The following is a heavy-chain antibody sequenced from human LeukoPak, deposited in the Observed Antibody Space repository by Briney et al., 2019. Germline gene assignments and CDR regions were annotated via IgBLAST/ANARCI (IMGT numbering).Heavy chain of an antibody. J-gene: IGHJ3*02. CDR1: GFTFSDHY. Sequence: PGGSLRLSCAASGFTFSDHYMDWVRQAPGKGLEWVGRTRNKANSYTTEYAASVKGRFTISRDDSKNSLYLQMNSLKTEDTAVYYCARTYDFWSGQGAFDIWGQGTMVTVSS. D-gene: IGHD3-3*01. CDR2: TRNKANSYTT. V-gene: IGHV3-72*01. CDR3: ARTYDFWSGQGAFDI.